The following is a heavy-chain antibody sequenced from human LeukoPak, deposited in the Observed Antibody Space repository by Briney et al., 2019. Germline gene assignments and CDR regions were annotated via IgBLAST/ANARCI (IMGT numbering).Heavy chain of an antibody. CDR2: IYHSAST. CDR3: ARVGVVRGVNWFDP. J-gene: IGHJ5*02. CDR1: GGSISSGGYS. D-gene: IGHD3-10*01. Sequence: PSETLSLTCAVSGGSISSGGYSWSWIRQPPGKGLEWIGYIYHSASTYYNPSLKSRVTISVDRSKNQFSLKLISVTAADTAVYCSARVGVVRGVNWFDPWGQGTLVTVSS. V-gene: IGHV4-30-2*01.